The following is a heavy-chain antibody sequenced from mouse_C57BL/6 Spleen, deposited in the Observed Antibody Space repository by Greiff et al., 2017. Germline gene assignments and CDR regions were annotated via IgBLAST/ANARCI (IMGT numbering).Heavy chain of an antibody. CDR3: ARGDYDAYFDV. J-gene: IGHJ1*03. Sequence: QVQLKQSGPELVKPGASVTISCKASGYAFSSSWMNWVKQRPGKGLEWIGRIYPGDGDTNYNGKFKGKGTLTADKSSSTAYMQLSSLTSEDSAVYFCARGDYDAYFDVWGTGTTVTVSS. D-gene: IGHD2-3*01. CDR2: IYPGDGDT. CDR1: GYAFSSSW. V-gene: IGHV1-82*01.